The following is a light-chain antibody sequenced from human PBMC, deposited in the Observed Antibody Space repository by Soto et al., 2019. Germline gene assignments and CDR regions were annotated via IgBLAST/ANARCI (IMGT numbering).Light chain of an antibody. Sequence: EVVLTQSPGTLSLSPGERATLFCRTSQSVSSAYLAWYQQKPGQAPRLLIYGASNRATGIPDRFSGSGSGTDFTLTISRLEPEDFAVYYCQQYNNWPPITFGQGTRLEIK. CDR3: QQYNNWPPIT. CDR2: GAS. CDR1: QSVSSAY. V-gene: IGKV3-20*01. J-gene: IGKJ5*01.